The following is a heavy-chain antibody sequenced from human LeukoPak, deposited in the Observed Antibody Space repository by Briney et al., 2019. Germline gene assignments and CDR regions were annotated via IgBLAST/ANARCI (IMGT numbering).Heavy chain of an antibody. J-gene: IGHJ4*02. CDR1: GFTFSSYG. CDR3: AKEPAYCGGDCYSLIDY. D-gene: IGHD2-21*02. CDR2: ISYDGSNK. V-gene: IGHV3-30*18. Sequence: GGSLRLSCAASGFTFSSYGMHWVRQAPGKGLEWVAVISYDGSNKYYADSVKGRFTISRDNSKNTLYLQMNSLRAEDTAVYYCAKEPAYCGGDCYSLIDYWGQGTLVTVSS.